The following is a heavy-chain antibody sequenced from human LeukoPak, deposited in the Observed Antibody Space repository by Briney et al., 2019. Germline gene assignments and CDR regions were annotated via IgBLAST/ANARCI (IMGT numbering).Heavy chain of an antibody. J-gene: IGHJ4*02. CDR1: GFTFSRSW. CDR2: IKQDGTSK. Sequence: PGGSLRLSCAASGFTFSRSWMGWIRQAPGKGLEWVANIKQDGTSKYYVHSVMGRFTISRDNAENSVYLQMNSLSAGDTAVYYCARHGDYCFDLWGPGTRVTVSS. V-gene: IGHV3-7*02. CDR3: ARHGDYCFDL. D-gene: IGHD2-21*01.